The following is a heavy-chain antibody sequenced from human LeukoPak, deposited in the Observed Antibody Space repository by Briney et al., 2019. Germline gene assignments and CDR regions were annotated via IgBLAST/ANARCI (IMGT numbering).Heavy chain of an antibody. CDR3: ARGDYGGNYYYYYMDV. D-gene: IGHD4-23*01. CDR1: GGTFSSYA. Sequence: ASVKVSCKASGGTFSSYAISWVRQAPGQGLECMGGIIPIFGTANYAQKFQGRVTITADESTSTAYMELSSLRSEDTAVYYCARGDYGGNYYYYYMDVWGKGTTVTISS. J-gene: IGHJ6*03. V-gene: IGHV1-69*13. CDR2: IIPIFGTA.